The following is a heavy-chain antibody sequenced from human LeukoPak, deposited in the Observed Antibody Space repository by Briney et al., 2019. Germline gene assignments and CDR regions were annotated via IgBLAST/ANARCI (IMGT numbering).Heavy chain of an antibody. CDR3: ARGPRVLRFLEWQLPHDY. D-gene: IGHD3-3*01. CDR1: GYAFSRHG. J-gene: IGHJ4*02. CDR2: ISGYNGDT. Sequence: GASVKVSCRTSGYAFSRHGISWLRQAPGQGLEWMGWISGYNGDTNYAQKLQGRVTMTTDTSTSTAYMELRSLRSDGTAVYYCARGPRVLRFLEWQLPHDYWGQGTLVTVSS. V-gene: IGHV1-18*04.